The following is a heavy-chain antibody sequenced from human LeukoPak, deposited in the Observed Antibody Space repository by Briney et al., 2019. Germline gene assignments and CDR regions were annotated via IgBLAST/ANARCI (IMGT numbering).Heavy chain of an antibody. V-gene: IGHV3-33*08. CDR2: IWYDGSNK. CDR3: ARDVGMGAEYYFDY. Sequence: QPGGSLRLSCVASGFTFSSYGMHWVRQAPGKGLEWVAVIWYDGSNKYYTDSVKGRFTISRDNSKNTLYLQMNSLRAEDTAVYFCARDVGMGAEYYFDYWGQGTLVTVSS. CDR1: GFTFSSYG. J-gene: IGHJ4*02. D-gene: IGHD3-16*01.